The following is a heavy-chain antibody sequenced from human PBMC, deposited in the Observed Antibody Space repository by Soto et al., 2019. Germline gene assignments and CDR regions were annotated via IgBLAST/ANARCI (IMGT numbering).Heavy chain of an antibody. V-gene: IGHV4-59*08. CDR3: ARHWTGLDY. Sequence: QVQLQESGPGLVKPSETLSLTCTVSGGSISSYYWSWIRQPPGKGLEYIGYIHYSGSTNYKPSLRSRVTISVDTSKIQFSLKLSSVTAADTAVYYCARHWTGLDYWGQGTLVTVSS. CDR1: GGSISSYY. J-gene: IGHJ4*02. D-gene: IGHD2-8*02. CDR2: IHYSGST.